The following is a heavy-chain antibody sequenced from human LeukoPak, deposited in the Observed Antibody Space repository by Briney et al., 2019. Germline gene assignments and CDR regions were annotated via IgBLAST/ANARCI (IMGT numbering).Heavy chain of an antibody. D-gene: IGHD4-23*01. CDR3: ARDTSTVVTPVGPNWFDP. J-gene: IGHJ5*02. CDR1: GYTFTSYG. V-gene: IGHV1-18*01. Sequence: GASVKVSCKAPGYTFTSYGISWVRQAPGQGLEWMGWISAYNGNTNYAQKLQGRVTMTTDTSTSTAYMELRSLRSDDTAVYYCARDTSTVVTPVGPNWFDPWGQGTLVTVSS. CDR2: ISAYNGNT.